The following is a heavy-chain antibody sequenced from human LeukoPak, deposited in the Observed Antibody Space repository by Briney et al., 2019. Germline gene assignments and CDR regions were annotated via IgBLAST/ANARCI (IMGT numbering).Heavy chain of an antibody. CDR1: GYTFSTYE. Sequence: ASVMVSCKASGYTFSTYEINWVRQATGQGLEWMGWVHPNNGDTVYAQRLQGRVTMTRNTSISTAYMELSSLRSEDTAVYYCTRGPRDDPWGQGTLVTVSS. CDR3: TRGPRDDP. CDR2: VHPNNGDT. J-gene: IGHJ5*02. V-gene: IGHV1-8*02.